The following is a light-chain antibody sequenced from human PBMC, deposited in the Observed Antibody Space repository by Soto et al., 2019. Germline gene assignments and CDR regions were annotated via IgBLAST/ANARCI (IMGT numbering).Light chain of an antibody. Sequence: QSALTQPASVSGSPGQSITISCTGTSSDVGGYNYVSWYQQHPGKAPKLIIYEVSNRPSGVSNRFSGSKSGNTASLTISGLQADDEADHYCSSYTSSSTLLYVVGTGTKLTVL. CDR2: EVS. CDR1: SSDVGGYNY. J-gene: IGLJ1*01. CDR3: SSYTSSSTLLYV. V-gene: IGLV2-14*01.